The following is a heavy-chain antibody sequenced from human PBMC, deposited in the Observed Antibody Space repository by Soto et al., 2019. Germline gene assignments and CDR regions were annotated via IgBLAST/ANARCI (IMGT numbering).Heavy chain of an antibody. CDR3: AINYGDYVKGFDY. V-gene: IGHV3-23*01. CDR1: GFTFSSYA. CDR2: ISGSGGST. J-gene: IGHJ4*02. Sequence: GGSLRLSCAASGFTFSSYAMSWVRQAPGKGLEWVSAISGSGGSTYYADSVKGRFTISRDNSKNTLYLQMNSLRAEDTAVYYCAINYGDYVKGFDYWGQGTLVTVSS. D-gene: IGHD4-17*01.